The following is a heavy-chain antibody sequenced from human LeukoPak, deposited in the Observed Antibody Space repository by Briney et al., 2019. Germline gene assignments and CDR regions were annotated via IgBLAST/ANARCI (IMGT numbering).Heavy chain of an antibody. CDR1: GYTFTSYG. D-gene: IGHD3-22*01. Sequence: ASVKVSCKASGYTFTSYGISWVRQAPGQGLEWMGWISAYNGNTNYAQKLQGRVTMTTDTSTSTAYMELRSLRSDDTAVYYCARDSSGYYKNYWYFDLWGRGTLVTVSP. V-gene: IGHV1-18*01. CDR2: ISAYNGNT. CDR3: ARDSSGYYKNYWYFDL. J-gene: IGHJ2*01.